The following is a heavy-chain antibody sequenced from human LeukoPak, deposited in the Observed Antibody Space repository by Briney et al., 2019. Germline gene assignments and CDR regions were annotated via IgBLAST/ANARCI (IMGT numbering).Heavy chain of an antibody. D-gene: IGHD3-22*01. J-gene: IGHJ5*02. CDR2: IYYSGNT. V-gene: IGHV4-59*01. CDR1: GGSISSYY. Sequence: SETLSLTCTVSGGSISSYYWSWIRQPPGKGLEWIGYIYYSGNTNYNPSLKSRVTISVDTSKNQFSLKLSSVTAADTAVYYCAREDSGSSGYVFDPWGQGTLVTVSS. CDR3: AREDSGSSGYVFDP.